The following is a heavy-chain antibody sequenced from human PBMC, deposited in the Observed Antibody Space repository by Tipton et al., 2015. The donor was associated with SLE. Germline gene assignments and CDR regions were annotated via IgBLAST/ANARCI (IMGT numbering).Heavy chain of an antibody. CDR2: INNDGSYT. CDR3: AREGAVTGEAGWLAP. V-gene: IGHV3-74*01. CDR1: GFPFTSVW. Sequence: SLRLSCAASGFPFTSVWMHWVREAPGKGLVWVSRINNDGSYTDYADSVKGRFTISRNNAKNTLYLQMNSLRAEDTAVYYCAREGAVTGEAGWLAPGGRGTLVTFPS. J-gene: IGHJ5*02. D-gene: IGHD1-1*01.